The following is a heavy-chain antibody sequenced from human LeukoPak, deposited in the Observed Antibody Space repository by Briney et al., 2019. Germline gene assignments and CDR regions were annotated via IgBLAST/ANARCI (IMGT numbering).Heavy chain of an antibody. CDR2: IYYSGST. CDR1: GGSISSYY. J-gene: IGHJ6*03. D-gene: IGHD3-22*01. Sequence: SETLSLTRTVSGGSISSYYWSWIRQPPGKGLEWIGYIYYSGSTNYNPSLKSRVTISVDTSKNQFSLKLSSVTAADTAVYYCARVDNYYDSSGYYSYYYYYYMDVWGKGTTVTVSS. V-gene: IGHV4-59*01. CDR3: ARVDNYYDSSGYYSYYYYYYMDV.